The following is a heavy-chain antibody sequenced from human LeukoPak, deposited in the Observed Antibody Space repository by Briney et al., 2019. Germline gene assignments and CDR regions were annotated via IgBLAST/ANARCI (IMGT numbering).Heavy chain of an antibody. V-gene: IGHV1-69*06. CDR3: ARDWGDYAFWSRPNWFDP. J-gene: IGHJ5*02. Sequence: SVKVSCKSSGYTFTSYGISGVRQARGQGLEWMGGIIPIFGKANYAQKFQGRCTITADKSTSTAYMELSSLRSEDTAVYYSARDWGDYAFWSRPNWFDPWGQGTLVNVSS. CDR1: GYTFTSYG. D-gene: IGHD3-3*01. CDR2: IIPIFGKA.